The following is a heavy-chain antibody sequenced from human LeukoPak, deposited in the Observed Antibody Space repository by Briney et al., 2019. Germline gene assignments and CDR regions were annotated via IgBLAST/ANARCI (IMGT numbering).Heavy chain of an antibody. D-gene: IGHD5-18*01. CDR2: ISSSSSYI. CDR1: GFTFSSYS. CDR3: AKAPANYVDTAMGTFDY. Sequence: PGGSLRLSCAASGFTFSSYSMNWVRQAPGKGLEWVSSISSSSSYIYYADSVKGRFTISRDIFKNTLYLQMNSLRAEDTAVYYCAKAPANYVDTAMGTFDYWGQGTLVTVSS. J-gene: IGHJ4*02. V-gene: IGHV3-21*04.